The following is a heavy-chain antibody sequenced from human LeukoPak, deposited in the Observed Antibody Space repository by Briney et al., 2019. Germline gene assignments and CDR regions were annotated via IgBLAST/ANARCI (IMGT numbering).Heavy chain of an antibody. Sequence: GSLRLSCAASGFTFSNYWMHWVRQAPGKGLVWVSRIDTDGGDTSYADSVKGRFTISRDNAKNTLYLQMNNLRAEDTAMYYCTRDRYPAAREFDYWGQGTLVTVSS. J-gene: IGHJ4*02. CDR3: TRDRYPAAREFDY. V-gene: IGHV3-74*01. CDR1: GFTFSNYW. CDR2: IDTDGGDT. D-gene: IGHD2-2*01.